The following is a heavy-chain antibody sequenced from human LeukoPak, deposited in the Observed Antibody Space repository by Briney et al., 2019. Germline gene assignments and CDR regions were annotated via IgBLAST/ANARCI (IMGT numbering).Heavy chain of an antibody. Sequence: GESLKISFKGSGYSFTSYWISWVRQMPGKGLEWMGRIDPSDSYTNYSPSFQGHVTISADKSISTAYLQWSSLKASDTAMYYCARPRDGYNYPGYWGQGTLVTVSS. J-gene: IGHJ4*02. CDR2: IDPSDSYT. CDR1: GYSFTSYW. D-gene: IGHD5-24*01. CDR3: ARPRDGYNYPGY. V-gene: IGHV5-10-1*01.